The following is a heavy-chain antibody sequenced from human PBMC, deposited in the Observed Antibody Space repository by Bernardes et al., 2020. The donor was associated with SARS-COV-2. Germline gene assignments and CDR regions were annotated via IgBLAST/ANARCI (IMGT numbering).Heavy chain of an antibody. Sequence: GRSLRLSCAASGFTFSSYWMHWVRQVPGRGLVWLSRIKTDGSTTNYADPVKGRFTISRDNAKNTLWLQMNSLRDEDTAMYYCARGASSGYRIDYWGPGTLVTVSS. V-gene: IGHV3-74*01. CDR2: IKTDGSTT. CDR1: GFTFSSYW. D-gene: IGHD6-25*01. J-gene: IGHJ4*02. CDR3: ARGASSGYRIDY.